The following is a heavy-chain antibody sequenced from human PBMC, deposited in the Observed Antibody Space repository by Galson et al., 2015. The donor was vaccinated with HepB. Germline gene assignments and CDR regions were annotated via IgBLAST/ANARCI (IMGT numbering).Heavy chain of an antibody. CDR2: FDPEDGGT. CDR1: GNTLTDLS. V-gene: IGHV1-24*01. D-gene: IGHD1-26*01. CDR3: AGSGSFYAPLDF. J-gene: IGHJ4*02. Sequence: SVKVSCKVPGNTLTDLSVHWVRQVPGKGLEWMGGFDPEDGGTFYSQKFQGRVTMTEDTSTDTVYMELSRLTSEDTAVYYCAGSGSFYAPLDFWGQGTLVTVSS.